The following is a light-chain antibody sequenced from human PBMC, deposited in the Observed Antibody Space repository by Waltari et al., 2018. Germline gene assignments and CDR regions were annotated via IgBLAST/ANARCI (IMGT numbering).Light chain of an antibody. CDR1: QTVGSY. CDR3: QHYYNYPWT. Sequence: AIQMTQSPSSFSASAGDRVTITCRASQTVGSYLAWYQQKPGKAPKLLIFAASTLQSGVPSRFSGSGSGTDFTLTISCLQSEDFATYFCQHYYNYPWTFGQGTKGEV. J-gene: IGKJ1*01. V-gene: IGKV1-8*01. CDR2: AAS.